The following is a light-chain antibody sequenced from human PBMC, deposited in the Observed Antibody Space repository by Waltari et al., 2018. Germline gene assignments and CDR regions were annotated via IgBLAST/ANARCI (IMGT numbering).Light chain of an antibody. J-gene: IGLJ3*02. CDR1: SSDVGSYNL. Sequence: QSALTQPASVSGSPGQSITISCTGTSSDVGSYNLVSWYQQHPGKAPKLMIYEGSKWPSGVSNLFSGSRSGNTASLTISGLQPEDEAVYFCCSYAGSGTFVFGGGTKLTVL. V-gene: IGLV2-23*03. CDR3: CSYAGSGTFV. CDR2: EGS.